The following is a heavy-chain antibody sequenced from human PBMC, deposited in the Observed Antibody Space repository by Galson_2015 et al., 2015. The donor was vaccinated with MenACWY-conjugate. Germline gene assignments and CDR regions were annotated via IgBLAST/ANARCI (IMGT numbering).Heavy chain of an antibody. V-gene: IGHV3-21*01. CDR2: ISSSSSYI. CDR1: GFTFSSYR. D-gene: IGHD3-9*01. CDR3: ARGGEDILSGVGDWYFDL. J-gene: IGHJ2*01. Sequence: SLRLSCAASGFTFSSYRMNWVRQAPGKGLEWVSSISSSSSYIYYADSVKGRFTISRDNAKNSLYLQMNSLRAEDTAVYYCARGGEDILSGVGDWYFDLWGRGTLVTVSS.